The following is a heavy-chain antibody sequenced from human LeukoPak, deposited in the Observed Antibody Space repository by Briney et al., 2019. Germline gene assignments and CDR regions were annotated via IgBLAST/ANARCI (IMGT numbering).Heavy chain of an antibody. V-gene: IGHV1-46*01. D-gene: IGHD3-10*01. CDR1: GYTFTSYY. CDR2: INPSGGST. J-gene: IGHJ4*02. Sequence: ASVKVSCKASGYTFTSYYMHRVRQAPGQGLEWMGIINPSGGSTSYAQKFQGRATMTRDTSTSTVYMELSSLRSEDTAVYYCARSGYGSGSRKGRTFDYWGQGTLVTVSS. CDR3: ARSGYGSGSRKGRTFDY.